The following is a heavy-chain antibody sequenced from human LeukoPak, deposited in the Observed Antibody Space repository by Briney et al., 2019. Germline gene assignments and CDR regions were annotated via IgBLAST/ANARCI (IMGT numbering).Heavy chain of an antibody. CDR1: GGSISSGRYY. D-gene: IGHD2-15*01. Sequence: SETLSLTCTVSGGSISSGRYYWSWIRQPAGKGLEWIGRIDISGSTYYNPSLKSRVIISVDMSKNQFSLKLNSVTAADTAVYYCARAVSQYCSGGGCYGAFDIWGQGTMVTVSS. CDR2: IDISGST. CDR3: ARAVSQYCSGGGCYGAFDI. V-gene: IGHV4-61*02. J-gene: IGHJ3*02.